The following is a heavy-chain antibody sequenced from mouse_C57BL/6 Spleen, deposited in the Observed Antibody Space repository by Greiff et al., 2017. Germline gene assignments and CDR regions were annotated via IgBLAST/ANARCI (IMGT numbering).Heavy chain of an antibody. D-gene: IGHD1-1*01. V-gene: IGHV1-75*01. CDR1: GYTFTDYY. CDR3: ARSGELWVVAYYYAMDY. Sequence: QVQLQQSGPELVKPGASVKISCKASGYTFTDYYINWVKQRPGQGLEWIGLIFPGSGSTYYNEKFKGKSTLTVDKSSSTAYMLLSSLTSEDSAVYFCARSGELWVVAYYYAMDYWGQGTSVTVSS. J-gene: IGHJ4*01. CDR2: IFPGSGST.